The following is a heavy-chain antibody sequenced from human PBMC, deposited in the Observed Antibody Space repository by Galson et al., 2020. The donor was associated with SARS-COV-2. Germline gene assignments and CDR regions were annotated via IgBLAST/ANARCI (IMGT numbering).Heavy chain of an antibody. CDR3: ARDWNPGLRLGELAPDY. V-gene: IGHV3-48*03. J-gene: IGHJ4*02. CDR1: GFTFSSYE. CDR2: ISSSGSTI. Sequence: GGSLRLSCAASGFTFSSYEMNWVRQAPGKGLEWVSYISSSGSTIYYADSVKGRFTISRDNAKNSLYLQMNSLRAEDTAVYYCARDWNPGLRLGELAPDYWGQGTLVTVSS. D-gene: IGHD3-16*01.